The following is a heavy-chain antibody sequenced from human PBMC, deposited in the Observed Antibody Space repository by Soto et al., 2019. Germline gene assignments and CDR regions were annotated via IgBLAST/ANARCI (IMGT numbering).Heavy chain of an antibody. Sequence: QVQLVESGGGLVKPGGSLRLSCAVSGFTFSDYYMTWIRQAPGKGLEWVSYISSSTSHTNYADSVKGRFTISRDNAKNSLFLQMHSLRAEDTAVYYGARGRGAAADYFDFWGQGTLVTVSS. D-gene: IGHD2-2*01. J-gene: IGHJ4*02. CDR2: ISSSTSHT. CDR3: ARGRGAAADYFDF. CDR1: GFTFSDYY. V-gene: IGHV3-11*06.